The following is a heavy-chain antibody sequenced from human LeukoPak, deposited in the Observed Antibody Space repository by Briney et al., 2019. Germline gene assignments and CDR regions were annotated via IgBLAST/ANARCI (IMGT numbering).Heavy chain of an antibody. J-gene: IGHJ4*02. D-gene: IGHD3-22*01. V-gene: IGHV3-9*01. Sequence: PGGSLRLSCAASGFVFSNYAMNWVRQTPGKGLEWVSGISHSGGTTYYADSVKGRFTISRDNAKNSLYLQMNSLRAEDTALYYCAKDSAKYDSSGLFDYWGQGTLVTVSS. CDR2: ISHSGGTT. CDR1: GFVFSNYA. CDR3: AKDSAKYDSSGLFDY.